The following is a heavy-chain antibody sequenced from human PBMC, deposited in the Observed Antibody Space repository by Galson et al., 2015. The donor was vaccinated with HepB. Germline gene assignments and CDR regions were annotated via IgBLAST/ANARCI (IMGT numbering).Heavy chain of an antibody. D-gene: IGHD3-22*01. J-gene: IGHJ4*02. Sequence: SVKVSCKASGYTFTGYYMHWVRQAPGQGLEWMGWINPNSGGTNYAQKFQGRVTMTRDTSISTAYMELSRLRSDDTAVYYCARGYHYYDSSGYLFYFDYWGQGTLVTVSS. CDR3: ARGYHYYDSSGYLFYFDY. CDR1: GYTFTGYY. V-gene: IGHV1-2*02. CDR2: INPNSGGT.